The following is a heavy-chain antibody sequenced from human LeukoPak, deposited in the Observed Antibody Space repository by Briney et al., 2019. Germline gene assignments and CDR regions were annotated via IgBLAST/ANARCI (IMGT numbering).Heavy chain of an antibody. CDR3: VGINIVVVPGGVYFDY. Sequence: PGGSLRLSCAASGFTFSSYAMSWVRQAPGKGLEWVSAISGSGGSTYYVDSVKGRFTISRDNSKNTLYLQMNSLRAEDTAVYYCVGINIVVVPGGVYFDYWGQGTLVTVSS. CDR2: ISGSGGST. D-gene: IGHD2-2*01. J-gene: IGHJ4*02. CDR1: GFTFSSYA. V-gene: IGHV3-23*01.